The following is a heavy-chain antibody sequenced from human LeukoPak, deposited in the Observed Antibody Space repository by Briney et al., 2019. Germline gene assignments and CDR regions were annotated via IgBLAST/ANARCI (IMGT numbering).Heavy chain of an antibody. V-gene: IGHV3-21*01. CDR3: ARDPYSGLFDY. Sequence: PGGSLRLSCAASGFTFSSYSMNWLRQAPGKGLECVSSISSSSTYIYYADSVKGRFTISRDNAKNSLYLQMNSLRAEDTAVYYCARDPYSGLFDYWGQGTLVTVSS. CDR1: GFTFSSYS. J-gene: IGHJ4*02. D-gene: IGHD4-11*01. CDR2: ISSSSTYI.